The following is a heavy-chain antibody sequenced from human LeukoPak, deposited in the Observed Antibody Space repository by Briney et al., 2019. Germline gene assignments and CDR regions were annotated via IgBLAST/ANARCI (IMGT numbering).Heavy chain of an antibody. J-gene: IGHJ3*02. D-gene: IGHD6-13*01. Sequence: ASVKVSCKASGYSFTNYGVTWVRQAPGQRLEWMGWISANNGNTNYAQNLQGRVTMTTDTSTNTAYMELRSLRSDDTAMYYCAESSSWYLDAFDIWGQGTMVTVSS. V-gene: IGHV1-18*01. CDR2: ISANNGNT. CDR1: GYSFTNYG. CDR3: AESSSWYLDAFDI.